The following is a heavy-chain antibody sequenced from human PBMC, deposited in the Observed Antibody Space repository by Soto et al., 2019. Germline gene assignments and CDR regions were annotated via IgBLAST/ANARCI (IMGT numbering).Heavy chain of an antibody. D-gene: IGHD4-4*01. J-gene: IGHJ5*02. CDR1: GGTFSTYT. V-gene: IGHV1-69*08. Sequence: QVQLVQSGAEVKKPGSSVKVSCKASGGTFSTYTITWVRQAPGQGLEWMGRIIPIIGIINYAQKFQGRVTISADEFPGXXSMELTGLRSDDTAVYYCAGDPDSHYNDSHASSYPWGQGTLVTVSS. CDR2: IIPIIGII. CDR3: AGDPDSHYNDSHASSYP.